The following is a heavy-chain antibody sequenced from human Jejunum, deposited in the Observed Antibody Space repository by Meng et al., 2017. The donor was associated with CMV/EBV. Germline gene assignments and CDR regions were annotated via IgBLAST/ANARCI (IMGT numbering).Heavy chain of an antibody. J-gene: IGHJ5*02. CDR3: AKGGSGSYDWFDP. V-gene: IGHV3-33*03. D-gene: IGHD1-26*01. Sequence: SGVTFSNFGMHWVRQAPGKGLEWVAVIWGDGSEKYYSDSVKGRFTISRDNPKNTLYLQMNSLRPEDTAVYFCAKGGSGSYDWFDPWGQGTLVTVSS. CDR2: IWGDGSEK. CDR1: GVTFSNFG.